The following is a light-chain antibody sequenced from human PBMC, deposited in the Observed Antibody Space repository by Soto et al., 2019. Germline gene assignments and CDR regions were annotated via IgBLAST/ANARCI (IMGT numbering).Light chain of an antibody. J-gene: IGKJ5*01. CDR1: QSVSSY. V-gene: IGKV3-11*01. CDR3: QQRSNWPIT. Sequence: EILLTQSPATLSLSPGERATLSCRASQSVSSYLAWYQQKPGQAPRLLIYDAPNRATGIPARFSGSGSGTDFTLTISSLEPEDFAVYYCQQRSNWPITFGQGTRLEMK. CDR2: DAP.